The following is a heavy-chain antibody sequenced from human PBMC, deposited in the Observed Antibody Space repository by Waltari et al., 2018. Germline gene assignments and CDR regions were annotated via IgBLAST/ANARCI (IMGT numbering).Heavy chain of an antibody. CDR1: GGSISSSNW. D-gene: IGHD3-16*01. Sequence: QVQLQESGPGLVKPSGTLSLTCAVSGGSISSSNWWSWVRQPPGKGLEWMGEILHSGSTNYNPPLKSRAPISGDKSKNHVSRRLSAVTAADTAVYYCGGGHEVYFDYWGQGTLVTVSS. CDR3: GGGHEVYFDY. V-gene: IGHV4-4*02. CDR2: ILHSGST. J-gene: IGHJ4*02.